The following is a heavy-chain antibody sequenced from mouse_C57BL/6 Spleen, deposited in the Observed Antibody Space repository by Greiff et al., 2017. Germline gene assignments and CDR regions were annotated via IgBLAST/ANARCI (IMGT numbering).Heavy chain of an antibody. Sequence: LQESGAELVRPGASVTLSCKASGYTFTDYEMHWVKQTPVHGLEWIGAIDPETGGTAYNQKFKGKAILTADKSSSTAYMELRSLTSEDSAVYYCTRYGNYVDYWGQGTTLTVSS. CDR2: IDPETGGT. CDR1: GYTFTDYE. J-gene: IGHJ2*01. CDR3: TRYGNYVDY. D-gene: IGHD2-1*01. V-gene: IGHV1-15*01.